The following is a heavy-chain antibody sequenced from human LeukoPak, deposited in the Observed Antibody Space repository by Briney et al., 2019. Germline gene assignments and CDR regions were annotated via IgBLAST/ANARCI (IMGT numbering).Heavy chain of an antibody. CDR2: MNPNSGNT. J-gene: IGHJ5*02. D-gene: IGHD3-3*01. Sequence: ASVKVSCKASGYTFTSYDINWVRQATGQGLEWMGWMNPNSGNTGYAQKFQGRVTMTRNTSIGTAYMELSSLRSEDTAVYYCARVGSVLRFLEWLLSPNWFDPWGQGTRVTVSS. V-gene: IGHV1-8*01. CDR1: GYTFTSYD. CDR3: ARVGSVLRFLEWLLSPNWFDP.